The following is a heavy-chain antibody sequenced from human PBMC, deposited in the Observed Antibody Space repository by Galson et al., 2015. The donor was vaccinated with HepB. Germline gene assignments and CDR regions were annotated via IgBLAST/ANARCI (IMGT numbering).Heavy chain of an antibody. J-gene: IGHJ5*02. CDR1: GGTFSSYA. V-gene: IGHV1-69*06. CDR2: IIPIFGTA. D-gene: IGHD4-17*01. Sequence: SVKVSCKASGGTFSSYAISWVRQAPGQGLEWMGGIIPIFGTANYAQKFQGRVTITADKSTSTAYMELSSLRSEDTAVYYCARALRPSGYGDYYNWFDPWGQGTLVTVSS. CDR3: ARALRPSGYGDYYNWFDP.